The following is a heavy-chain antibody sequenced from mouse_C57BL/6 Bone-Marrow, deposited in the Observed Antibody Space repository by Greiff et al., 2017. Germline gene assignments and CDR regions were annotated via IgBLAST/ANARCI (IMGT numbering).Heavy chain of an antibody. CDR2: IDPSDSYT. D-gene: IGHD2-1*01. CDR3: ASLIYYGFDY. J-gene: IGHJ2*01. V-gene: IGHV1-69*01. Sequence: VQLQQPGAELVMPGASVKLSCKASGYTFTSYWMHWVKQRPGQGLEWIGEIDPSDSYTNYNQKFKGKSTLTVDKSSSTAYMQLSSLTSEDSAVYYCASLIYYGFDYWGQGTTL. CDR1: GYTFTSYW.